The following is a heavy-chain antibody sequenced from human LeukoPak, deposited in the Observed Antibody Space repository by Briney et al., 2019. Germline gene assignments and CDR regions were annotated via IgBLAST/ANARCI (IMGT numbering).Heavy chain of an antibody. V-gene: IGHV4-34*01. CDR3: ARGLDGTANTGNHKYFDY. Sequence: ETLSLTCAVYGGSFSGYYWSWIRQPPGKGLEWIGEINHSGSTNYNPSLKSRVTISVDTSKNQFSLKLSSVTAADTAVYYCARGLDGTANTGNHKYFDYWGQGTLVTVSS. J-gene: IGHJ4*02. CDR1: GGSFSGYY. CDR2: INHSGST. D-gene: IGHD5-24*01.